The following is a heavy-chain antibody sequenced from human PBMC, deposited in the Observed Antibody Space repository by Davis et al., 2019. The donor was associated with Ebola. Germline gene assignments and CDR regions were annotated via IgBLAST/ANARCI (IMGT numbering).Heavy chain of an antibody. CDR3: AKDLGQQLVPHHAFEI. J-gene: IGHJ3*02. CDR2: ISGSGGST. V-gene: IGHV3-23*01. CDR1: GFTFSSYA. D-gene: IGHD6-13*01. Sequence: PGGSLRLSCAASGFTFSSYAMSWVRQAPGKGLEWVSAISGSGGSTYYADSVKGRFTISRDNSKNTLYLQMNSLRAEDTAVYYCAKDLGQQLVPHHAFEIWGQGTMVTVSS.